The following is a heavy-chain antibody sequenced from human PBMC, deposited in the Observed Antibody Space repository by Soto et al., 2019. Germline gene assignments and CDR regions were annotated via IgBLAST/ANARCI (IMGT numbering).Heavy chain of an antibody. CDR1: GGSISSYY. D-gene: IGHD3-10*01. CDR2: IYYSGST. V-gene: IGHV4-59*01. CDR3: ARLADYYGSGSYYRPYYFDY. Sequence: SETLSLTCTVSGGSISSYYWSWIRQPPGKGLEWIGYIYYSGSTNYNPSLKSRVTISVDTSKNQFSLKLSSVTAADTAVYYCARLADYYGSGSYYRPYYFDYWGQGTLVTVS. J-gene: IGHJ4*02.